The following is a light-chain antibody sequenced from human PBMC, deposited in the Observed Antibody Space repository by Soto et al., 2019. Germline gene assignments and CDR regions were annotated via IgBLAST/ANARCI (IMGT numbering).Light chain of an antibody. CDR2: DAS. CDR3: QKRSNWSWT. V-gene: IGKV3-11*01. Sequence: IVLTQSPATLSLSPGERATLSCRASHSVGSYLAWYQQKPGQAPRLLIYDASNRATGIPARFSGSGSGTDFTLTISSLEPEDFAVYYCQKRSNWSWTFGQGTKVDIK. J-gene: IGKJ1*01. CDR1: HSVGSY.